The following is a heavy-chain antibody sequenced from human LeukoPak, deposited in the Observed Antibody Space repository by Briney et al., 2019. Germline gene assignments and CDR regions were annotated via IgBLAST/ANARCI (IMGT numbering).Heavy chain of an antibody. V-gene: IGHV3-30*18. CDR3: AKGVGNLAYCGGDCYSFDY. CDR2: ISYDGSNK. Sequence: GRSLRLSCAASGFTFSSYGMHWVRQAPGKGLEWVAVISYDGSNKYYADSVKGRFTISRDNSENTLYLQMNSLRAEDTAVYYCAKGVGNLAYCGGDCYSFDYWGQGTLVTVSS. J-gene: IGHJ4*02. D-gene: IGHD2-21*02. CDR1: GFTFSSYG.